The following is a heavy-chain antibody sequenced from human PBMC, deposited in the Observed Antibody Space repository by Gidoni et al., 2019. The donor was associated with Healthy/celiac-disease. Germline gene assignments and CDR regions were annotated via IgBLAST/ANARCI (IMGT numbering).Heavy chain of an antibody. D-gene: IGHD3-10*01. CDR2: IKQDGSEK. CDR3: ARERGGESPFDY. V-gene: IGHV3-7*03. Sequence: EVQLVESGGGLVQPGGSLRLSCAASGCTFSSYWMSWVRQAPGKGLEWVANIKQDGSEKYYVDSVKGRFTISRDNAKNSLYLQMNSLRAEDTAVYYCARERGGESPFDYWGQGTLVTVSS. J-gene: IGHJ4*02. CDR1: GCTFSSYW.